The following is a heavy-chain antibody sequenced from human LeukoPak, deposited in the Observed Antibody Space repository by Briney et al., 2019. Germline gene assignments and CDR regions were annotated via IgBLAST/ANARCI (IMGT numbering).Heavy chain of an antibody. D-gene: IGHD3-22*01. CDR2: IYYSGSS. Sequence: SETLSLTCSVSGGSISSSSYFWGWIRQPPGKGLDWIGSIYYSGSSYYNPSLKSRVTISVDTSKNQFSLKLSSVTAADTAVYYCARQSSIGYSDYWGQGTLVTVSS. V-gene: IGHV4-39*01. CDR3: ARQSSIGYSDY. J-gene: IGHJ4*02. CDR1: GGSISSSSYF.